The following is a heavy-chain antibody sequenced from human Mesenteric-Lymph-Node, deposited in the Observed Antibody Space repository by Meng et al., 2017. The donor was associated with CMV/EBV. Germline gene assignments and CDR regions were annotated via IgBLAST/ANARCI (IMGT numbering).Heavy chain of an antibody. CDR1: GYTFTGYG. D-gene: IGHD6-13*01. J-gene: IGHJ4*02. CDR2: INTYTGYT. CDR3: ARGGNSWSENCLDF. V-gene: IGHV1-18*04. Sequence: KASGYTFTGYGISWMRQAPGQGLEWMGWINTYTGYTSYAQKVQGRVTMTTDTSTSTAYMELRSLRSDDTAVYYCARGGNSWSENCLDFWGQGTLVTVSS.